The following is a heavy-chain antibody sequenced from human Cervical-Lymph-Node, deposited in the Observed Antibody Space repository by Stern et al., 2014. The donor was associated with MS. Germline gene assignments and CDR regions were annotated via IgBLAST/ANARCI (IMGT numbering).Heavy chain of an antibody. V-gene: IGHV3-23*04. J-gene: IGHJ4*02. CDR1: GFTFSSYA. CDR2: ISGSGGST. D-gene: IGHD4-17*01. Sequence: EVQLVESGGGLVQPGGSLRLSCAASGFTFSSYAMSWVRQAPGKGPEWVSSISGSGGSTYYADSVKGRFTISRDNSKNTLYLQINSLSAEDTAVYYCARDGSANDYGDRRLLYYFDYWGQGTMVTVSS. CDR3: ARDGSANDYGDRRLLYYFDY.